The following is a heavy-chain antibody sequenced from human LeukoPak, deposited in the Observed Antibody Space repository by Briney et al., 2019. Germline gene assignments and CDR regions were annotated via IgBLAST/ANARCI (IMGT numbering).Heavy chain of an antibody. J-gene: IGHJ5*02. Sequence: GESLRLSCAASGFSFNHYAMYWVRQAPGKGLEWVSSIDATGAATYYADSVNGRFTISRDNSKNTFYLQMDSLRADDTAVYSCAKGSSSGWYGWFAPWGQGTLVTVSS. CDR2: IDATGAAT. CDR1: GFSFNHYA. CDR3: AKGSSSGWYGWFAP. D-gene: IGHD6-19*01. V-gene: IGHV3-23*01.